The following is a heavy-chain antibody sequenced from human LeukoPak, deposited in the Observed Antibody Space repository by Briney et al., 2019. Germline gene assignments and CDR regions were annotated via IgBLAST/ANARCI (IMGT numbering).Heavy chain of an antibody. CDR2: ISGSGGST. CDR1: GFTFSSYA. V-gene: IGHV3-23*01. J-gene: IGHJ4*02. Sequence: GGSLRLSCAAPGFTFSSYAMSWVRQAPGKGLEWVSAISGSGGSTYYADSVKGRFTISRDNSKNTLYLQMNSLRAEDTAVYYCAKDLLVDYVWGSYRYDGAPLDYWGQGTLVTDSS. CDR3: AKDLLVDYVWGSYRYDGAPLDY. D-gene: IGHD3-16*02.